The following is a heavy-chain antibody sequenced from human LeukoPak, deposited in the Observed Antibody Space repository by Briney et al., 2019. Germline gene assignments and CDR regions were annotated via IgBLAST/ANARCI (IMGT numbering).Heavy chain of an antibody. Sequence: PGRSLRLSCAASGFTFSSYAMHWVRQAPGKGLEWVAVISYDGSNKYYADSVEGRFTVSRDNSKNTLYLQMNSLRAEDTAVYYCARGSYQNKIYSAFGIWGQGTMVTVSS. V-gene: IGHV3-30-3*01. CDR3: ARGSYQNKIYSAFGI. CDR2: ISYDGSNK. D-gene: IGHD1-26*01. J-gene: IGHJ3*02. CDR1: GFTFSSYA.